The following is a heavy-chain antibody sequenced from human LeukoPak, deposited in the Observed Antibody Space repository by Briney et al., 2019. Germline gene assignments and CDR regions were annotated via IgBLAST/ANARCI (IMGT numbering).Heavy chain of an antibody. D-gene: IGHD2-15*01. V-gene: IGHV3-30*02. J-gene: IGHJ3*02. Sequence: GGSLRLSCAASGFTFSSYGMHWVRQAPGKGLEWVAFIRYDGSNKYYADSVKGRFTISRDNSKNTLYLQMNSLRAEDTAVYYCAKVALDCSGGSCYDIWGQGTMVTVSS. CDR2: IRYDGSNK. CDR3: AKVALDCSGGSCYDI. CDR1: GFTFSSYG.